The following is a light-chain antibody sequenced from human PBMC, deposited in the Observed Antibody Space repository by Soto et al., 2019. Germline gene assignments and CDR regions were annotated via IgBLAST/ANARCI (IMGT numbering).Light chain of an antibody. Sequence: HLTHSPSALCASFGDMVAMTFRASQDIYIYLAWYQQEPGKAPKLLINDASTLQSGVPSRFSGSGSGTDFTLIISSLQPEDFATYYCQHVYDYPPPFGGGTKVAIK. CDR1: QDIYIY. CDR2: DAS. CDR3: QHVYDYPPP. V-gene: IGKV1-9*01. J-gene: IGKJ4*01.